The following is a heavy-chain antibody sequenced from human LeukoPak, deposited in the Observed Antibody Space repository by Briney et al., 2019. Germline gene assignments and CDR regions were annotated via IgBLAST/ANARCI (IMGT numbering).Heavy chain of an antibody. J-gene: IGHJ3*02. Sequence: GESLKISCKGSGYRLTSYWIGWVRQMPGKGLEWMGIICPGDSDTRYSPSFQGQVTISADKSISTAYLQWSSLKASDTAMYYCASPPSGLKDAFDIWGQGTMVTVSS. D-gene: IGHD3-10*01. CDR2: ICPGDSDT. CDR3: ASPPSGLKDAFDI. CDR1: GYRLTSYW. V-gene: IGHV5-51*01.